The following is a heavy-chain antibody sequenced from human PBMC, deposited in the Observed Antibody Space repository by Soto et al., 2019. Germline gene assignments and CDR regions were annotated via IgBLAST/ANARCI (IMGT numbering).Heavy chain of an antibody. D-gene: IGHD6-13*01. CDR1: GFTFDDYA. J-gene: IGHJ4*02. CDR3: AKDVAAAGTGGFDH. CDR2: ISWNSGSI. Sequence: EVQLVESGGGLVQPGRSLRLSCAASGFTFDDYAMHWVWQAPGKGLEWVSGISWNSGSIGYADSVKGRYTISRDNAKNSLYLQMTSLRAEDKALYSCAKDVAAAGTGGFDHWGQGTLVTVSS. V-gene: IGHV3-9*01.